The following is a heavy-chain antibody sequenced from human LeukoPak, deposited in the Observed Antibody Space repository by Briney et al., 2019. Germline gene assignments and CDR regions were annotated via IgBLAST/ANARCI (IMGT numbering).Heavy chain of an antibody. D-gene: IGHD3-22*01. CDR2: INHSGST. Sequence: SETLSLTCAVYGGSFSGYYWSWIRQPPGKGLEWIGEINHSGSTNYNPSLKSRVTISVDTSKNQFSLKLSSVTAADTAVYYCARGRFVSSGYYYVGYYYGMDVWGQGTTVTVSS. V-gene: IGHV4-34*01. J-gene: IGHJ6*02. CDR1: GGSFSGYY. CDR3: ARGRFVSSGYYYVGYYYGMDV.